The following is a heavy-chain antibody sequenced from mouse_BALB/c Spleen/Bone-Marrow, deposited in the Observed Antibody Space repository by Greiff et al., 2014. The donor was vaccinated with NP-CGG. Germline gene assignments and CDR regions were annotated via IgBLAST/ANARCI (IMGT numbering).Heavy chain of an antibody. V-gene: IGHV5-4*02. J-gene: IGHJ4*01. CDR1: GFTFSDYY. D-gene: IGHD2-12*01. CDR2: ISDGGSYT. CDR3: AGDYDYAMDY. Sequence: EVMLVESGGGLVKPGGSLKLSCAASGFTFSDYYMYWVRQTPEKRLEWVATISDGGSYTYYPDSVKGRFTISRNNAKNNLYLQMSRLKSKDTAMYYCAGDYDYAMDYWGQGTSVTVSS.